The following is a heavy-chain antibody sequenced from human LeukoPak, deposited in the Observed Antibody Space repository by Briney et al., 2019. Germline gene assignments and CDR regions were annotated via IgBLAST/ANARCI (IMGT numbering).Heavy chain of an antibody. J-gene: IGHJ3*02. D-gene: IGHD3-10*01. V-gene: IGHV4-34*01. CDR2: INHSGST. CDR1: GGSFSGYY. CDR3: ARGPRGGAFDI. Sequence: SETLSLTCAVYGGSFSGYYWSWIRQPPGKGLEWIGEINHSGSTNYNPSLKSRVTISVDTSKNQFSLKLSSVTAPDTAVYYCARGPRGGAFDIWGQGTMVTVSS.